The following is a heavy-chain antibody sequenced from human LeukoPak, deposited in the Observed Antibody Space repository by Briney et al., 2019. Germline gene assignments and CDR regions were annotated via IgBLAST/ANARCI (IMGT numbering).Heavy chain of an antibody. D-gene: IGHD4-23*01. CDR2: INPSGGST. V-gene: IGHV1-46*01. Sequence: ASVKVSCKASGYTFTSYYMHWVRQAPGQGLEWMGIINPSGGSTSYAQKFQGRVTMTRDTSTSTVYMELSSLRSEDTAVYYCARDMAVVTALISYGMDVWGQGTTVTVSS. CDR1: GYTFTSYY. CDR3: ARDMAVVTALISYGMDV. J-gene: IGHJ6*02.